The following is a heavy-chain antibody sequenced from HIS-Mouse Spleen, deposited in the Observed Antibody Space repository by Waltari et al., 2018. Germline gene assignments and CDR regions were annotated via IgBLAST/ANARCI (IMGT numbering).Heavy chain of an antibody. CDR1: GCSISSSSYY. Sequence: QLQLQESGPGLVKPSATLSLTCTVSGCSISSSSYYWGWIRQPPGKGLEWIGGIYYSGSTYYNPSLKSRVTISVDTSKNQFSLKLSSVTAADTAVYYCAREIPYSSSWYDWYFDLWGRGTLVTVSS. V-gene: IGHV4-39*07. CDR2: IYYSGST. J-gene: IGHJ2*01. CDR3: AREIPYSSSWYDWYFDL. D-gene: IGHD6-13*01.